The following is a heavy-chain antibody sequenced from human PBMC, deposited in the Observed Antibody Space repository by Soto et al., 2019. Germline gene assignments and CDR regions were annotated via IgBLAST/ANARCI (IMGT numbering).Heavy chain of an antibody. CDR3: ARPSAHGYYYGLDV. J-gene: IGHJ6*02. D-gene: IGHD6-25*01. V-gene: IGHV5-10-1*01. Sequence: PGESLKISCKASGYNFANYWITWVRQMPGKGLEWVGRFDPSDSYTKYSPSFQGRVTISADKSISTAYLQWSSLKASDTAMYYCARPSAHGYYYGLDVWGQGTTVTVSS. CDR2: FDPSDSYT. CDR1: GYNFANYW.